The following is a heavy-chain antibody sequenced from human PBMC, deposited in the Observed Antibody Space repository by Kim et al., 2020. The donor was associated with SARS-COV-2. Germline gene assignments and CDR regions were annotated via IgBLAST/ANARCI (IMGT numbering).Heavy chain of an antibody. CDR3: VLIEAAGQFNY. Sequence: ASVKVSCKASGYTFTSYAMNWVRQAPGQGLEWMGWINTNTGNPTYAQGFTGRFVFSLDTSVSTPYLQTSSQKAKDTAVYYCVLIEAAGQFNYWGQGPWVT. CDR1: GYTFTSYA. J-gene: IGHJ4*02. V-gene: IGHV7-4-1*02. D-gene: IGHD6-13*01. CDR2: INTNTGNP.